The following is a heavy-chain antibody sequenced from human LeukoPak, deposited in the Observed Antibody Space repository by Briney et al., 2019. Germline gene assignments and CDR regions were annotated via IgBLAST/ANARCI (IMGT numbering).Heavy chain of an antibody. D-gene: IGHD3-10*01. CDR3: ASSQESSGSSFDY. V-gene: IGHV3-9*01. J-gene: IGHJ4*02. Sequence: GRSLRLSCAASGFTFDDYAMHWVRQAPGKGLEWVSGISWNSGSIGYADSVKGRFTISRDDAKNSLYLQMNSLRAEDTAVYYCASSQESSGSSFDYWGQGTLVTVSS. CDR1: GFTFDDYA. CDR2: ISWNSGSI.